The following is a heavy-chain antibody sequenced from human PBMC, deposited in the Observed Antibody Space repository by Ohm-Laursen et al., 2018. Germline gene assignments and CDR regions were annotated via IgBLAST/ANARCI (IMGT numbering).Heavy chain of an antibody. CDR2: IIPIFGTA. CDR3: AAPDQQIYYYGMDV. J-gene: IGHJ6*02. CDR1: GGTFSSYA. V-gene: IGHV1-69*01. Sequence: SSVKVSCKASGGTFSSYAISWVRQAPGQGLEWMGGIIPIFGTANYAQKFQGRVTITADESTSTAYMELSSLRSEDTAVYYCAAPDQQIYYYGMDVWGQGTTVTVSS. D-gene: IGHD2-2*01.